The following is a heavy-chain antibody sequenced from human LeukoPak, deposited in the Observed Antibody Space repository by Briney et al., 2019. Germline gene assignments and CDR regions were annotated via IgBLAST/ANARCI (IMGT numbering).Heavy chain of an antibody. Sequence: PSETLSLTCTVSGYSISSGYYWGWIRQPPGKGLEWIGSIYHSGSTYYNPSLKSRVTMSVDTSKNQFSLKLSSVTAADTAVYYCAREGETMVRGVIIASYWYFDLWGRGTLVTVSS. V-gene: IGHV4-38-2*02. D-gene: IGHD3-10*01. CDR1: GYSISSGYY. CDR2: IYHSGST. J-gene: IGHJ2*01. CDR3: AREGETMVRGVIIASYWYFDL.